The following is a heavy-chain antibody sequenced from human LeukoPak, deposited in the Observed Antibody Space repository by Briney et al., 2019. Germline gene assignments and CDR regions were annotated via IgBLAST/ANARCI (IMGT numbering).Heavy chain of an antibody. D-gene: IGHD6-6*01. V-gene: IGHV4-59*01. J-gene: IGHJ5*02. CDR3: ARKGSSSPGWFDP. CDR1: GGSISSYY. Sequence: SETLSLTXTVSGGSISSYYWSWIRQPPGKGLEWIGYIYYSGSTNYNPSLKSRVTISVDTSKNQFSLKLSSVTAADTAVYYCARKGSSSPGWFDPWGQGTLVTVSS. CDR2: IYYSGST.